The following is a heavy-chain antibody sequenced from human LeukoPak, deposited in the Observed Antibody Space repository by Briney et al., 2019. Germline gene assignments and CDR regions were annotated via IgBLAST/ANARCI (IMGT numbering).Heavy chain of an antibody. D-gene: IGHD6-13*01. V-gene: IGHV1-3*01. Sequence: ASVKVSCKASGYTFTSYAMHWVRQAPGQRLEWMGWINAGNGNTKYSQKFQGRVTITRDTSASTAYMGLSSLRSEDTAVYYCARVAFGSSYWYFDLWGRGTLVTVSS. CDR1: GYTFTSYA. J-gene: IGHJ2*01. CDR3: ARVAFGSSYWYFDL. CDR2: INAGNGNT.